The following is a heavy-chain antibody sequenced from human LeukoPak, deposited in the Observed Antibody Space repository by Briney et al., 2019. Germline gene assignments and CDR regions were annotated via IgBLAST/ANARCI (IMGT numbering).Heavy chain of an antibody. V-gene: IGHV4-34*01. CDR2: INHSGST. CDR3: ASEPVAAALPDY. Sequence: SETLSLTCAVYGGSFSGYYWSWIRQPPGKGLEWIGEINHSGSTNYNPSLKSRVTISVDTSKNQFSLKLSSVTAADTAVYYCASEPVAAALPDYWGQGTLVTVSS. CDR1: GGSFSGYY. J-gene: IGHJ4*02. D-gene: IGHD6-25*01.